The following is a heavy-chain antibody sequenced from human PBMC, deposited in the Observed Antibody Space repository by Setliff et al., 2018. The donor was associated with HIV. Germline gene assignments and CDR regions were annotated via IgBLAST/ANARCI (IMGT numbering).Heavy chain of an antibody. J-gene: IGHJ1*01. V-gene: IGHV3-15*07. D-gene: IGHD2-2*01. Sequence: GESLKISCAASGFTFSNAWMNWVRQAPGKGLEWVGRIKSKTDGGTTDYASPVKGRFTISRDDSKNTLYLQMNSLKTEDTAIYYCTTKPPAADFQHWGQGTLVTVSS. CDR2: IKSKTDGGTT. CDR3: TTKPPAADFQH. CDR1: GFTFSNAW.